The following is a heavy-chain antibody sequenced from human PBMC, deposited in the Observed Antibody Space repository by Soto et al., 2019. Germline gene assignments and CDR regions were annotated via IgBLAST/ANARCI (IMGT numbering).Heavy chain of an antibody. V-gene: IGHV1-2*04. CDR3: ARDRSRIAVAGYYYYYGMDI. CDR1: GYTFTGYY. CDR2: INPNSGGT. J-gene: IGHJ6*02. Sequence: ASVKVSCKASGYTFTGYYMHWVRQAPGQGLEWMGWINPNSGGTNYAQKFQGWVTMTRDTSISTAYMELSRLRSDDTAVYYCARDRSRIAVAGYYYYYGMDIWGQGTTVTVSS. D-gene: IGHD6-19*01.